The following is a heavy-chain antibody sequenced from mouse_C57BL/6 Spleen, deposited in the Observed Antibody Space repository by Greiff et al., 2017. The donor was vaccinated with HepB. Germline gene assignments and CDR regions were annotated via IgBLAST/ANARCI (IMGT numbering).Heavy chain of an antibody. CDR1: GFSLTSYG. CDR3: ASGHGSSPFAY. J-gene: IGHJ3*01. CDR2: IWGVGST. Sequence: VKLMESGPGLVAPSQSLSITCTVSGFSLTSYGVDWVRQSPGKGLEWLGVIWGVGSTNYNSALKSRLSISKDNSKSQVFLKMNSLQTDDTAMYYCASGHGSSPFAYWGQGTLVTVSA. V-gene: IGHV2-6*01. D-gene: IGHD1-1*01.